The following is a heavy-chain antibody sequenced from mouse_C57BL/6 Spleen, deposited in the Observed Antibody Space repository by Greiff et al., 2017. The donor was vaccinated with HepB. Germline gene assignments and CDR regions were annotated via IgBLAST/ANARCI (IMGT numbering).Heavy chain of an antibody. J-gene: IGHJ4*01. CDR1: GFTFSSYA. D-gene: IGHD1-1*01. CDR3: TRDGQLFTTVVAYYAMDY. V-gene: IGHV5-9-1*02. Sequence: EVQLVESGEGLVKPGGSLKLSCAASGFTFSSYAMSWVRQTPEKRLEWVAYISSGGDYIYYADTVKGRFTISRDNARNTLYLQMSSLKSEDTAMYYCTRDGQLFTTVVAYYAMDYWGQGTSVTVSS. CDR2: ISSGGDYI.